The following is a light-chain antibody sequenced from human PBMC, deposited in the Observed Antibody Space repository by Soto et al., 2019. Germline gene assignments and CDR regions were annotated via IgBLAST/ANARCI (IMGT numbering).Light chain of an antibody. V-gene: IGKV1-9*01. CDR3: LQLFRYPLT. CDR2: SAS. J-gene: IGKJ4*01. CDR1: QGISNY. Sequence: DIQLTQSPSFLSASVGDRITITCRASQGISNYLAWYQQKPGKASELLVYSASTLQSGVPSRFSGGGSETEFTLTIGTLQPEDFATYYCLQLFRYPLTFGGGTKVDIK.